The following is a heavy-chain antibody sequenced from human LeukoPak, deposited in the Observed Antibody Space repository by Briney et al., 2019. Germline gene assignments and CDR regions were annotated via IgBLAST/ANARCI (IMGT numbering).Heavy chain of an antibody. CDR1: GFTFSTYA. Sequence: PGGSLRLSCAASGFTFSTYAMHWVRQAPGKGLEWVALFSYDGSTKYYADSVKGRFTISRDNSKKSLYLQMNSLRAEDTAVYYCARAKEGFSGFDYLLDYWGQGTLVTVSS. V-gene: IGHV3-30-3*01. J-gene: IGHJ4*02. CDR2: FSYDGSTK. D-gene: IGHD5-12*01. CDR3: ARAKEGFSGFDYLLDY.